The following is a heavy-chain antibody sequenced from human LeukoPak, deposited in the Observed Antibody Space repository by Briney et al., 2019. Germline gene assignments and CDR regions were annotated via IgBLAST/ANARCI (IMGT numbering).Heavy chain of an antibody. CDR3: AGDQPREGPLHTAAAGGYFDY. J-gene: IGHJ4*02. Sequence: PSETLSLTCAVYGGSFSGYYWSWIRQPPGKGLEWIGEINHSGSTNYNPSLKSRVTISVDTSKNQFSLKLSSVTAADTAVYYCAGDQPREGPLHTAAAGGYFDYWGQGTLVTVSS. V-gene: IGHV4-34*01. CDR2: INHSGST. CDR1: GGSFSGYY. D-gene: IGHD6-13*01.